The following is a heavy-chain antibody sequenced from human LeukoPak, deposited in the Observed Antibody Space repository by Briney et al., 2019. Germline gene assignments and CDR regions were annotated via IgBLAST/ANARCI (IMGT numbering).Heavy chain of an antibody. CDR3: AKDRDWIAAPSFFDY. Sequence: GGSLRLSCAASGFTFSSYGMHWVRQAPGKGLEWVAVISYDGSNKYYADSVKGRFTISRDNSKNTLYLQMNSLRAEDTAVYYCAKDRDWIAAPSFFDYWGQGTLVTVSS. J-gene: IGHJ4*02. V-gene: IGHV3-30*18. D-gene: IGHD6-6*01. CDR2: ISYDGSNK. CDR1: GFTFSSYG.